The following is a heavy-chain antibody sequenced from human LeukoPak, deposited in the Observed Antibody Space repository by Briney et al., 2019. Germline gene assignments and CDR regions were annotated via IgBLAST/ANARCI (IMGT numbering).Heavy chain of an antibody. CDR1: SYSISSGYY. CDR2: IYHSGTT. CDR3: ARHGWSTVTSHFDY. D-gene: IGHD4-17*01. V-gene: IGHV4-38-2*01. J-gene: IGHJ4*02. Sequence: PSETLSLTCAVSSYSISSGYYWGWIRQPPGEGLKWIGSIYHSGTTYYNSSFKSQVTISVDTSKNQFSLKLSSVTAADTALYYCARHGWSTVTSHFDYWGQGALVTVSS.